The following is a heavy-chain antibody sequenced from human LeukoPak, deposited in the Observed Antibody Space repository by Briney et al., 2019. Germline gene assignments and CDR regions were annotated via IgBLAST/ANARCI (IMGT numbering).Heavy chain of an antibody. D-gene: IGHD2-15*01. CDR2: ISSSSSYT. CDR1: GFTFSDYY. Sequence: GGSLRLSCAASGFTFSDYYMSWIRQAPGKGLEWVSYISSSSSYTNYADSVKGRFTISRDNAKNSLYLQMNSLRAEDTAVYYCARFCSGGSCYHDYWGQGTLVAVSS. CDR3: ARFCSGGSCYHDY. V-gene: IGHV3-11*03. J-gene: IGHJ4*02.